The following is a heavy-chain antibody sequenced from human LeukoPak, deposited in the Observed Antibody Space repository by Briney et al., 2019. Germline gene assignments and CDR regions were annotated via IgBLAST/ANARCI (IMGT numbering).Heavy chain of an antibody. CDR2: INPSGGST. J-gene: IGHJ4*02. CDR1: GYTFTSYY. V-gene: IGHV1-46*01. Sequence: ASVKVSCKASGYTFTSYYMHWVQQAPGQGLEWMGIINPSGGSTSYAQKFQGRVTMTRDTSTSTVYMELSSLRSEDTAVYYCARSVYFRPFDYWGQGTLVTVSS. D-gene: IGHD3-9*01. CDR3: ARSVYFRPFDY.